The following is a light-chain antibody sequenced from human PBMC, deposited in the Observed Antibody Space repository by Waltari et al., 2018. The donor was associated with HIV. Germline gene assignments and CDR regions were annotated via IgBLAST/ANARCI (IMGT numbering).Light chain of an antibody. CDR2: NNN. CDR3: AAWDDSLNGVI. Sequence: QSVLTQPPSASGNPGQRVTISCSGSSSNIGSTTLNWYQQPPGTAPKLLIYNNNQRPSGVPDRFSGSKSGTSASLAISGLQSEDEADYYCAAWDDSLNGVIFGGGTKLTVL. CDR1: SSNIGSTT. V-gene: IGLV1-44*01. J-gene: IGLJ2*01.